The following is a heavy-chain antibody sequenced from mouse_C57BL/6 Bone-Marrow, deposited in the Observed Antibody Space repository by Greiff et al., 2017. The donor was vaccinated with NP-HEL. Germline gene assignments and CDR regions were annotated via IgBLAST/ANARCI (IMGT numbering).Heavy chain of an antibody. CDR1: GYTFTSYG. V-gene: IGHV1-81*01. D-gene: IGHD1-1*01. Sequence: VQLQQSGAELARPGASVKLSCKASGYTFTSYGISWVKQRTGQGLEWIGEIYPRSGNTYYNEQFKGKATLNADKSSSTAYMELRSLTSEDSAVYFCARFITTVGDYWGQGTTLTVSS. J-gene: IGHJ2*01. CDR3: ARFITTVGDY. CDR2: IYPRSGNT.